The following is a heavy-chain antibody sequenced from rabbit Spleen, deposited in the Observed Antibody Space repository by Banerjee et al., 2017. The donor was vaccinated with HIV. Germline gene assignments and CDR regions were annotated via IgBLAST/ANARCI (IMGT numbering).Heavy chain of an antibody. CDR2: IYAGSSANT. CDR1: GFSFNSGYD. Sequence: QSLEESGGGLVRPGASLTLTCKASGFSFNSGYDMCWVRQATGKGLEWIACIYAGSSANTYSATWAKGRFTISKTSSTTVTLQMTSLTDADTATYFCARGGYGGHIYSMGLWGPGTLVTVS. J-gene: IGHJ4*01. CDR3: ARGGYGGHIYSMGL. V-gene: IGHV1S40*01. D-gene: IGHD4-2*01.